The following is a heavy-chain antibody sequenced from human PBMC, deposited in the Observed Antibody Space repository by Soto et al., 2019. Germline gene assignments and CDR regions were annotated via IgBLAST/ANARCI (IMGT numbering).Heavy chain of an antibody. D-gene: IGHD3-10*01. Sequence: PGGSLRLSCAASGFTFSGYGMHWVRQAPGKGLEWVAVISNDGSNKYYVDSVKGRFTISRDNSKNTLDLQMNSLRAEDTAVYYCAKDRVSETYYYDYWGRGTQVTVSS. CDR1: GFTFSGYG. J-gene: IGHJ4*02. CDR3: AKDRVSETYYYDY. CDR2: ISNDGSNK. V-gene: IGHV3-30*18.